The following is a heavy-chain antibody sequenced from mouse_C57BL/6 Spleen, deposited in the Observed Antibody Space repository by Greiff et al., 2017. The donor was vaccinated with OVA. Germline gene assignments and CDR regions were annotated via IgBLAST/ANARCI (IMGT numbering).Heavy chain of an antibody. Sequence: QVHVKQSGAELVRPGTSVKVSCKASGYAFTNYLIEWVKQRPGQGLEWIGVINPGSGGTNYNEKFKGKATLTADKSSSTAYMQLSSLTSEDSAVYFCARDTTVVGPSAYWGQGTLVTVSA. CDR1: GYAFTNYL. CDR2: INPGSGGT. V-gene: IGHV1-54*01. CDR3: ARDTTVVGPSAY. J-gene: IGHJ3*01. D-gene: IGHD1-1*01.